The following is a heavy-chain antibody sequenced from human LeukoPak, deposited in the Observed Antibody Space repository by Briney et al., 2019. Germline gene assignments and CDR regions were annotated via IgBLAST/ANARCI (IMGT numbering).Heavy chain of an antibody. CDR2: ILPMLGTA. D-gene: IGHD3/OR15-3a*01. J-gene: IGHJ6*03. Sequence: SVKVSCKASGGALSGYTISWVRQAPGQGLEWMGAILPMLGTAKYAQSLQGRVTITTDDSSSTVYMELSSLRFEDTASYFCARDGLLTRTGMDVWGKGTTVTVSS. V-gene: IGHV1-69*16. CDR1: GGALSGYT. CDR3: ARDGLLTRTGMDV.